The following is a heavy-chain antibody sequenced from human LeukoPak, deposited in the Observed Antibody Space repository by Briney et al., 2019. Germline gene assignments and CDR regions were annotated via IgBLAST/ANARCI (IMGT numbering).Heavy chain of an antibody. J-gene: IGHJ6*03. Sequence: SETLSLTCAVSGGSFSGYYWSWIRQPPGKGLEWIGEINHSGSTNYNPSLKSRVTISVDTSKNQFSLKLSSVTAADTAVYYCARGWDCSRTTCYPYYYNYYMDVWCKGTTVTVSS. D-gene: IGHD2-2*01. CDR1: GGSFSGYY. CDR3: ARGWDCSRTTCYPYYYNYYMDV. CDR2: INHSGST. V-gene: IGHV4-34*01.